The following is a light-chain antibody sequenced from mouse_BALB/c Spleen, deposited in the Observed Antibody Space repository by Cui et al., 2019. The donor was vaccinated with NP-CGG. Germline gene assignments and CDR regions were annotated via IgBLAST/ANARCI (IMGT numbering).Light chain of an antibody. V-gene: IGLV1*01. Sequence: QAVVTLESALTTSPGATVTVTGRSSTGSVTTNNYANWVQEKPAHLFNGLIGGTNNRAPGVPARFSGSLIGDKAALTITGAQTEDEAIYFCALWYSNHWVFGGGTKLTVL. CDR2: GTN. CDR1: TGSVTTNNY. CDR3: ALWYSNHWV. J-gene: IGLJ1*01.